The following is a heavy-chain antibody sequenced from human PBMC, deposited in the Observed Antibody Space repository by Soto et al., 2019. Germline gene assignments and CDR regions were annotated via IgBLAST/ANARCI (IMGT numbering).Heavy chain of an antibody. V-gene: IGHV3-21*01. CDR1: GFTFSSYN. CDR2: IGVSSSYI. CDR3: ATLGGYTFGTAHFDY. D-gene: IGHD5-18*01. J-gene: IGHJ4*02. Sequence: EVQLVESGGGLVKPGESLRLSCAASGFTFSSYNMNWVRLAPGKGLEWVSSIGVSSSYIYYADTVKGRFTISRDNAKNSLYLQMTSLRAEDTAVYYCATLGGYTFGTAHFDYWGQATLVTVSS.